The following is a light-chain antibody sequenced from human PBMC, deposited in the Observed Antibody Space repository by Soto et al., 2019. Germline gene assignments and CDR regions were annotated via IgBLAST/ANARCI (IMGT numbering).Light chain of an antibody. CDR1: QSVSSSY. J-gene: IGKJ5*01. Sequence: EVVLTQSPGTLSLSLGQRATLSCRASQSVSSSYLAWYQQKPGQAPRLLIYGASSRATGIPDRFSGRGSGTDFTLTISGLEPEDFAVYYCQQYGSSPPITFGQGTRLEIK. CDR3: QQYGSSPPIT. V-gene: IGKV3-20*01. CDR2: GAS.